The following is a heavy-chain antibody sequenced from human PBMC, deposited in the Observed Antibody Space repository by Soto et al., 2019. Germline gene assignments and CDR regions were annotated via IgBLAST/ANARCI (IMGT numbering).Heavy chain of an antibody. CDR2: IYSSGTT. CDR1: GGSGGGGDFH. J-gene: IGHJ4*02. Sequence: PSQTLSLTCAVLGGSGGGGDFHWSWIRQPPGKGLEWIGYIYSSGTTYYNPSLESRVTISLDTSKNQFSLKLSSMTAADTAVYYCARYLTATTGCVFEYWGQGTLVTVSS. D-gene: IGHD1-7*01. V-gene: IGHV4-30-4*08. CDR3: ARYLTATTGCVFEY.